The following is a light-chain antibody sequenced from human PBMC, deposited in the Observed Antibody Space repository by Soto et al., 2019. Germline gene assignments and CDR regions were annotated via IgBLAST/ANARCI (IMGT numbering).Light chain of an antibody. CDR3: QHYNSYSEA. J-gene: IGKJ1*01. CDR1: QTISSW. CDR2: KAS. V-gene: IGKV1-5*03. Sequence: DIQMTQSPSTLSGSVGDRVTITCRASQTISSWLAWYQQKPGKAPKLXIYKASTLKSGVPSRFSGSGAGTECTRTISSLQHDDFATYYCQHYNSYSEAFGQGTKVDIK.